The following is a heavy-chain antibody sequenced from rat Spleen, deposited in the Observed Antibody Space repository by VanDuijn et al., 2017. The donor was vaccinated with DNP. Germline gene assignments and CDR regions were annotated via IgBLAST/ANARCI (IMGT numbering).Heavy chain of an antibody. J-gene: IGHJ2*01. CDR2: INKDSSTI. D-gene: IGHD1-11*01. Sequence: EVKLVESGGGLVQPGRSLKLSCAASGFNFNDYWMGWVRQAPGKGLEWIGQINKDSSTITYIPSLKDKLTISRDNDQNTLYLQMSKLGSEDTAIYYCARGPNYGGYADYLDYWGQGVIVTVSS. V-gene: IGHV4-2*01. CDR3: ARGPNYGGYADYLDY. CDR1: GFNFNDYW.